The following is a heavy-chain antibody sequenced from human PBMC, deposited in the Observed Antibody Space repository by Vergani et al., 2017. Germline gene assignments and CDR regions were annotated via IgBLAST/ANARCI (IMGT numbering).Heavy chain of an antibody. V-gene: IGHV1-69*06. D-gene: IGHD3-22*01. CDR2: IIPIFGTT. Sequence: QVQLVQSGAEVKKPGSSVKVSCKASGGTFSSYAINWVRQAPGQGLEWMGGIIPIFGTTNYAQKFQGRVTITADKSTSTAYMELSSLRSEDTAVYYCTRSYYDDTRYNACDIWGQGTMVTVSS. CDR1: GGTFSSYA. CDR3: TRSYYDDTRYNACDI. J-gene: IGHJ3*02.